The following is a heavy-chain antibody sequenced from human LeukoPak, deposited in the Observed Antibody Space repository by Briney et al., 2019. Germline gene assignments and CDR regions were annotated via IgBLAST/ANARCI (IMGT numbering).Heavy chain of an antibody. D-gene: IGHD1-26*01. J-gene: IGHJ4*02. CDR3: ATQGYTGTYYRPFDY. CDR2: TSFDGASK. CDR1: GFTFISSV. V-gene: IGHV3-30-3*01. Sequence: PGRSLRLSCAASGFTFISSVMHWLRQAPGKGLEWVALTSFDGASKYYADSVMGRFTISRDNSHNSLYLQMNSLRPEDTAVYYCATQGYTGTYYRPFDYWGQGTLVTVSS.